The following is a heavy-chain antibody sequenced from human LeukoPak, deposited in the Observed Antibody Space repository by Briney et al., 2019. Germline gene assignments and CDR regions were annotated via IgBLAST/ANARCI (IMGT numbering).Heavy chain of an antibody. CDR2: IIPIFGTA. J-gene: IGHJ6*03. CDR3: ASQSRWFGVVTTLYYMDV. Sequence: SVKVSCKASGGTFSSYAISWVRQAPGQGLEWMGGIIPIFGTANYAQKFQGRVTITADESTSTAYMELSSLRSEDTAVYYCASQSRWFGVVTTLYYMDVWGKGTTVTVSS. V-gene: IGHV1-69*13. D-gene: IGHD3-3*01. CDR1: GGTFSSYA.